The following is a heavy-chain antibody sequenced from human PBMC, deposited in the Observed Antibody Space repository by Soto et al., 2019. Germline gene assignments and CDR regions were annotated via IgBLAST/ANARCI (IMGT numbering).Heavy chain of an antibody. V-gene: IGHV3-30-3*01. CDR3: ARTAHLQQLVHFWFDP. D-gene: IGHD6-13*01. CDR1: GFTFSSYA. Sequence: QVQLVESGGGVVQPGRSLRLSCAASGFTFSSYAMHWVRQAPGKGLEWVAVISYDGSNKYYADSVKGRFTISRDNSKNTLYLQMNSLRAEDTAVYYCARTAHLQQLVHFWFDPWGQGTLVTVSS. J-gene: IGHJ5*02. CDR2: ISYDGSNK.